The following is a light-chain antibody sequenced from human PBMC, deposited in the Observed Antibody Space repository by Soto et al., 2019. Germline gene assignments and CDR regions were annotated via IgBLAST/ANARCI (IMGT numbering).Light chain of an antibody. V-gene: IGKV1-5*01. CDR1: QSISRW. J-gene: IGKJ1*01. CDR3: QQYNSPWT. CDR2: DAS. Sequence: DIPIAQSPSTLSASVGDRVTSSGRASQSISRWLAWYQQKPGKAPNLLIYDASSLQSGVPSRFSGIGSGTEFTLTISRLQPDDFATYYCQQYNSPWTFGQGTKVDIK.